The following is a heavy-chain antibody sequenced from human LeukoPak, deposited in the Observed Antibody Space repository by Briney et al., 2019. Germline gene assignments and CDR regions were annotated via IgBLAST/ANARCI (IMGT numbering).Heavy chain of an antibody. D-gene: IGHD3-22*01. J-gene: IGHJ6*03. CDR3: ARTSSGYYSPHYYYYYYMDV. V-gene: IGHV1-18*01. Sequence: ASVKVSCKASGYTFTSYGISWVRQAPGPPLEWTGWISAYNGNTNYAQKLQGRVTMTTDTSTSTAYMELRSLRSDDTAVYYCARTSSGYYSPHYYYYYYMDVWGKGTTVTVSS. CDR1: GYTFTSYG. CDR2: ISAYNGNT.